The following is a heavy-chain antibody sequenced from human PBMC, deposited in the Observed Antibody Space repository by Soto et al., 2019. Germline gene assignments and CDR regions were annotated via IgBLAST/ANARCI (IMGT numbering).Heavy chain of an antibody. Sequence: SETLFLTCTVSGGSISSGGYYWNWIRQHPGKGLEWIGYIYYIGSTYYNPSLKSRVTISLDTSKNQFSLKLSSVTAADTAVYYCARLIGNRGDFDYWGQGTLVTVSS. D-gene: IGHD3-10*01. CDR3: ARLIGNRGDFDY. V-gene: IGHV4-31*03. CDR1: GGSISSGGYY. CDR2: IYYIGST. J-gene: IGHJ4*02.